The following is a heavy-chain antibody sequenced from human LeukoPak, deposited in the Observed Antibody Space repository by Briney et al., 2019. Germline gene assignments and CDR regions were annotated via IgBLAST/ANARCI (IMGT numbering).Heavy chain of an antibody. D-gene: IGHD3-10*01. CDR2: IYYSGST. CDR3: ARTYYYGSGSYYTGDYFHY. Sequence: ASETLSLTCTVSGGSISSYYWSWIRQPPGKGLEWIGYIYYSGSTNYNPSLKSRVTISVDTSKNQFSLKLSSVTAADTAVYYCARTYYYGSGSYYTGDYFHYWGQGTLVTVSS. CDR1: GGSISSYY. J-gene: IGHJ4*02. V-gene: IGHV4-59*01.